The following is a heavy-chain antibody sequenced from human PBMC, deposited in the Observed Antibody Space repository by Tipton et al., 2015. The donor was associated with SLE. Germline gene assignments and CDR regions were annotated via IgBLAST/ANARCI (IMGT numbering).Heavy chain of an antibody. D-gene: IGHD2-2*01. CDR1: GDSISRHY. CDR3: ARVPLPANRYLDR. CDR2: IYYTGST. Sequence: TLSLTCTVSGDSISRHYWNWIRQPPGKGLEWIGYIYYTGSTNYNPSLKSRITMSLDMSKNQFSLKLSSVTAADTAMYYCARVPLPANRYLDRWGRGALVTVSS. J-gene: IGHJ2*01. V-gene: IGHV4-59*08.